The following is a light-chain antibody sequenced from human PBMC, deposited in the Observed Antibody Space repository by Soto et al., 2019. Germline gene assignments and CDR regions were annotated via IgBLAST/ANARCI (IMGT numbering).Light chain of an antibody. CDR2: DAS. Sequence: DILMTQSPSTLSASVGDRVTITCRASQSISSWLAWYQQKPGKAPKILIYDASSLESGVPSRFSGSGSGTEFTLTISSLQPDDFATYYCQQYNSYLTFGPGTKVDIK. CDR1: QSISSW. J-gene: IGKJ3*01. V-gene: IGKV1-5*01. CDR3: QQYNSYLT.